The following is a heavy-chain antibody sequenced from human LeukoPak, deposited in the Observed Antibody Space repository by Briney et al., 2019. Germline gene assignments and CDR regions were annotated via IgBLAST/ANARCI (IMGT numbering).Heavy chain of an antibody. J-gene: IGHJ4*02. D-gene: IGHD1-1*01. CDR1: GFTFRSYA. CDR3: ARGSHRWATTNGNFDY. CDR2: ISYDGSNK. V-gene: IGHV3-30*04. Sequence: GGSLRLSCAASGFTFRSYAMHWVRQAPGKGLEWVAVISYDGSNKYYIDSVKGRFTISRDNSKNTLYLQMNSLRAEDTALYYCARGSHRWATTNGNFDYWGQETLVTVSS.